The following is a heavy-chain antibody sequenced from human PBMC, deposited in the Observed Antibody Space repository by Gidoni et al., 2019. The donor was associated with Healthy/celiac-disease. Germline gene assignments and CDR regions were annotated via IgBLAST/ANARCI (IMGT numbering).Heavy chain of an antibody. CDR3: ARVSSDAFDI. V-gene: IGHV1-2*02. Sequence: QVQLVQSGAEVKKTGDAVKVSCKASGDTFTGYYMHWVRQAPGQGLEWMVWINPNIGGTNYAQQFQGRVTMTRDTSISTAYMELSRLRSDDTAVYYCARVSSDAFDIWGQGTMVTVSS. CDR2: INPNIGGT. CDR1: GDTFTGYY. J-gene: IGHJ3*02.